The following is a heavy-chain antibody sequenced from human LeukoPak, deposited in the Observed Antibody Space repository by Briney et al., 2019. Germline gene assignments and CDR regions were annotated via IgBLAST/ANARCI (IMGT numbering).Heavy chain of an antibody. Sequence: GGSLRLSCAASGFTFSSYSMNWVRQAPGKGLEWVSSISSSSSYIYYADSVKGRFTISRDNAKNSLYLQMNSLRAEDTAAYYCARGVTKTEFDYWGQGTLVTVSS. CDR1: GFTFSSYS. V-gene: IGHV3-21*01. D-gene: IGHD3-10*01. CDR3: ARGVTKTEFDY. J-gene: IGHJ4*02. CDR2: ISSSSSYI.